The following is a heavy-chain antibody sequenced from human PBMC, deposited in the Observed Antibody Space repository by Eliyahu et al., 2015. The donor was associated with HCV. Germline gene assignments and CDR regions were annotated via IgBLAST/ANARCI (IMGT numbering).Heavy chain of an antibody. J-gene: IGHJ6*02. CDR2: ISGSGGST. V-gene: IGHV3-23*01. CDR1: GFTFSSYA. CDR3: AKDCPSYGDYLLGYYGMDV. Sequence: EVQLLESGGGLVQPGGSLRLSCAASGFTFSSYAMSWVRQAPGKGLEWVSAISGSGGSTYYADSVKGRFTISRDNSKNTLYLQMNSLRAEDTAVYYCAKDCPSYGDYLLGYYGMDVWGQGTTVTVSS. D-gene: IGHD4-17*01.